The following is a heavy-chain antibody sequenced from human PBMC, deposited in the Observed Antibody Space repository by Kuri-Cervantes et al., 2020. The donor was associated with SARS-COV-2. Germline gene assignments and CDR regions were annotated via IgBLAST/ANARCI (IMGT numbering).Heavy chain of an antibody. Sequence: GGSLRLSCAASGFTFSSYWMAWVRQAPGKGLEWVSYISSSSYTNYADSVKGRFTISGDNAKNSLYLQMNSLRAEDTAVYYCAVIQNSGSYSTRSSYFDYWGQGTLVTVSS. CDR2: ISSSSYT. D-gene: IGHD1-26*01. J-gene: IGHJ4*02. CDR3: AVIQNSGSYSTRSSYFDY. CDR1: GFTFSSYW. V-gene: IGHV3-21*05.